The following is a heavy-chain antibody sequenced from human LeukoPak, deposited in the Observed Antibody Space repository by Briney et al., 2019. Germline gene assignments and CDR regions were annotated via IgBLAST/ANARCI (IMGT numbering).Heavy chain of an antibody. Sequence: PGGSLRLSCVASRFTFSDYYMSWIRQAPGKGLEGVSYISSSSSYTNYADSVKGRFTISRDNAKNSLYLQMNSLRAEDTAVYYCARDRIGRAFDIWGQGTMVTVSS. V-gene: IGHV3-11*05. J-gene: IGHJ3*02. CDR1: RFTFSDYY. CDR3: ARDRIGRAFDI. D-gene: IGHD1-26*01. CDR2: ISSSSSYT.